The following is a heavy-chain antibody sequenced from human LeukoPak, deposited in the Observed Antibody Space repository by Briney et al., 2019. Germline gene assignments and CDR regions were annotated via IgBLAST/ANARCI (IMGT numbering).Heavy chain of an antibody. J-gene: IGHJ5*02. CDR2: IYHSGST. CDR1: GYSISSGYY. CDR3: AGLGYCSSTSCYKGGLNWFDP. D-gene: IGHD2-2*02. V-gene: IGHV4-38-2*01. Sequence: SETLSLTCAVSGYSISSGYYWGWIRQPPGKGPGGVGTIYHSGSTYYNPSLKSRVTISVDTAKNQFSLKLSPVTAADTAVYYCAGLGYCSSTSCYKGGLNWFDPWGQGTLVTDSS.